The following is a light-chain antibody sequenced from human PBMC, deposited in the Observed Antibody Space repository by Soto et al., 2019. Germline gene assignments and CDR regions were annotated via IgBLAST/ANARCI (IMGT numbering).Light chain of an antibody. J-gene: IGKJ5*01. CDR3: QQRSKVEVT. CDR1: QSVTSNY. Sequence: EIVLTQSPGPLSSSPGERVTLSCMSSQSVTSNYLAWYQQKPGQSPRLLIYDASNRATGIPARFSGSGSGTDFTLTISSLEPEDVAVYYCQQRSKVEVTLGQGTRLEIK. CDR2: DAS. V-gene: IGKV3D-20*02.